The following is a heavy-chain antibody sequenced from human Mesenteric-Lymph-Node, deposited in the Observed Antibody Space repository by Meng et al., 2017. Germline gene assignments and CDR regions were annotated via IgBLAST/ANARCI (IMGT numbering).Heavy chain of an antibody. D-gene: IGHD3-10*01. CDR2: TYYSGCT. CDR1: GCTISRSSHY. J-gene: IGHJ4*02. CDR3: ARLGSSGLGRDY. Sequence: ESGPGRGDASETLSLACIVAGCTISRSSHYWCWFRQPPGKGRVWIVSTYYSGCTYYNPSLKSRVTISVDTSKNQFSLKLSSVTAADTAVYYCARLGSSGLGRDYWGQGTLVTVSS. V-gene: IGHV4-39*07.